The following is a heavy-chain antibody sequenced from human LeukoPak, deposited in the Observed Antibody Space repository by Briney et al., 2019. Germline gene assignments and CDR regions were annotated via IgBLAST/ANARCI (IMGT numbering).Heavy chain of an antibody. CDR2: MNPNNGDT. D-gene: IGHD6-19*01. Sequence: ASVMVSCKASGYDFSRYDINWVRLAPGQGLGWMGWMNPNNGDTDYAQNFQGRVTMTRDTSMSTAYMELSSLRSEDTALYYCARGRIRYDDYSSGWFVFFEFWGQGSLVTVSS. CDR1: GYDFSRYD. V-gene: IGHV1-8*01. CDR3: ARGRIRYDDYSSGWFVFFEF. J-gene: IGHJ4*02.